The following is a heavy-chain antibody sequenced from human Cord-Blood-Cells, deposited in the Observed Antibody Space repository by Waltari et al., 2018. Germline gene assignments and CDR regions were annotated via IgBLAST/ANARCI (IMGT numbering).Heavy chain of an antibody. CDR3: ARTIPPLSEEDWYFDL. Sequence: QVQLQQWGAGLLKPSETLSLTCAVYGGSFSGYYWRWIRQPPGKGLEWIGEIKHSGRPNYNPSLKSRGTISVDTSKNQFSLKLSSVTAADTAVYYCARTIPPLSEEDWYFDLWGRGTLVTVSS. CDR2: IKHSGRP. D-gene: IGHD2-2*01. CDR1: GGSFSGYY. J-gene: IGHJ2*01. V-gene: IGHV4-34*01.